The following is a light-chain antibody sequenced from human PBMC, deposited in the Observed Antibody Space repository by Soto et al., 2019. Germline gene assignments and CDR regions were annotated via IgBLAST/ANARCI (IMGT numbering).Light chain of an antibody. CDR3: SSYTTNSPPVV. CDR2: EVT. Sequence: QSVLTQPASVSGSPGQSITISCTGTSGDIGSYTYVSWYQQYPGQAPKLLISEVTNRPSGVSYRFSGSKSGNTASLTISGLQAEDEAHDYCSSYTTNSPPVVFGGGTKGTVL. CDR1: SGDIGSYTY. V-gene: IGLV2-14*01. J-gene: IGLJ2*01.